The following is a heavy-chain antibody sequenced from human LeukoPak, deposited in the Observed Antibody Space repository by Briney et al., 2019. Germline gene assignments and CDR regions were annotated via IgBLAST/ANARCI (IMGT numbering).Heavy chain of an antibody. Sequence: SETLSLNCAVYGGSFSGYYWSWIRQPPGKGMEWIGEINHSGSTNYNPSLKSRDTISVDTSKNLFSLKLSSVTDADTAVDYCASGRAAAGVSGADYWGQGTLVTISS. D-gene: IGHD6-13*01. CDR3: ASGRAAAGVSGADY. CDR1: GGSFSGYY. J-gene: IGHJ4*02. CDR2: INHSGST. V-gene: IGHV4-34*01.